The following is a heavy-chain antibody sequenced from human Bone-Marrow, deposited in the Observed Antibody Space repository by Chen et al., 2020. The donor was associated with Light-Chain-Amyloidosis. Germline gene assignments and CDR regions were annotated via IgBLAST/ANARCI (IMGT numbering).Heavy chain of an antibody. V-gene: IGHV4-39*01. CDR1: GGSISSSSYY. CDR3: AKYSSSSDSFDP. Sequence: QLQLQESGPGLVKPSETLSLTCTVSGGSISSSSYYWGWIRQPPGKGLEWIGSIYYSGSTYYNPSLKSRVTISVDTSKNQFSLKLGSVTAADTAVYYCAKYSSSSDSFDPWGQGTLVTVSS. J-gene: IGHJ5*02. D-gene: IGHD6-6*01. CDR2: IYYSGST.